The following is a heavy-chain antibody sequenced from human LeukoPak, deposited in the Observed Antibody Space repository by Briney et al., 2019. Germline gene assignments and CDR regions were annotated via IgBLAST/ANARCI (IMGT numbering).Heavy chain of an antibody. CDR1: GFTVSSNY. Sequence: PGRSLRLSCAASGFTVSSNYMSWVRQAPGKGLEWVSVIYSGGSTYYADSVKGRFTTSRDNSKNTLYLQMNSLRAEDTAVYYCARDSTMDYYGMDVWGQGTTVTVSS. D-gene: IGHD3-10*01. V-gene: IGHV3-53*01. CDR2: IYSGGST. CDR3: ARDSTMDYYGMDV. J-gene: IGHJ6*02.